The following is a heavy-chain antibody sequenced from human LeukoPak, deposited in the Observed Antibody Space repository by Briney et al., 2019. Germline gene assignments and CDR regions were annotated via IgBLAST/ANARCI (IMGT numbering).Heavy chain of an antibody. CDR1: GFTFSSYA. CDR2: ISGSGGST. D-gene: IGHD6-19*01. CDR3: ARGSGSGWYGGVYYFDY. V-gene: IGHV3-23*01. Sequence: GGSLRLSCAASGFTFSSYAMSWVRQAPGKGLEWVSAISGSGGSTYYADSVKGRFTISRDNAKNSLYLQMNSLRAEDTAVYYCARGSGSGWYGGVYYFDYWGQGTLVTVSS. J-gene: IGHJ4*02.